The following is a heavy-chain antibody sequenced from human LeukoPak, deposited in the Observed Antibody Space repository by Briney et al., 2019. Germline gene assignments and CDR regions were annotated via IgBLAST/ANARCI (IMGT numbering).Heavy chain of an antibody. J-gene: IGHJ4*02. Sequence: PGGSLRLSCAASGFTFSSYGMSWVRQAPGKGLEWVSAISGSGGSTYYADSVKGRFTISRDNSKNTLYLQMNSLRAEDTAVYYCAKDYYYDISGYFDYWGQGTLVTVSS. CDR1: GFTFSSYG. CDR2: ISGSGGST. V-gene: IGHV3-23*01. CDR3: AKDYYYDISGYFDY. D-gene: IGHD3-22*01.